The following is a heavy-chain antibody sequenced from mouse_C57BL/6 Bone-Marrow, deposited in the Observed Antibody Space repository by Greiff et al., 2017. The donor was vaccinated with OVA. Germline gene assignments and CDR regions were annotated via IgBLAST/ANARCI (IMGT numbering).Heavy chain of an antibody. CDR1: GFNIKNTY. Sequence: VQLQQSVAELVRPGASVKLSCTASGFNIKNTYMHWVKQRPEQDLEWIGRIDPANGNTKYAPKFQGKATITADPSSNTAYLQLSSLTSEDTAIYYCAREGIYYGNPSYWYFDVWGTGTTVTVSS. J-gene: IGHJ1*03. D-gene: IGHD2-1*01. CDR3: AREGIYYGNPSYWYFDV. V-gene: IGHV14-3*01. CDR2: IDPANGNT.